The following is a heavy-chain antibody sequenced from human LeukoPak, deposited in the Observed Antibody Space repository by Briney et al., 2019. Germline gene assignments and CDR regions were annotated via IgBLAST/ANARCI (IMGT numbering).Heavy chain of an antibody. CDR2: VYTNGNT. D-gene: IGHD3-22*01. Sequence: SETLSLTCTVSGGSISSYYWSWIRQPAGKGLEWIGRVYTNGNTNYNPSLKSRVTMSLDTSKNQFSLKLNSVTAADTAVYYCARSGPAQSSGPYYYYGMDVWGQGTTVTVSS. CDR1: GGSISSYY. J-gene: IGHJ6*02. V-gene: IGHV4-4*07. CDR3: ARSGPAQSSGPYYYYGMDV.